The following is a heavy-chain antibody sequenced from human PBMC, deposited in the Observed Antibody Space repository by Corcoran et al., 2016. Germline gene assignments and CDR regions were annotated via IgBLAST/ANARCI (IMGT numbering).Heavy chain of an antibody. CDR3: ARVSVSYYDFWSGHNPFDY. J-gene: IGHJ4*02. CDR2: INSDGSST. V-gene: IGHV3-74*01. Sequence: EVQLVESGGGLVQPGGSLRLSCAASGFTFSSYWMHWVRQAPGKGLVWVSRINSDGSSTSYADSVKGRFTISRDNAKNTLYLQMNSLRAEDTAVYYCARVSVSYYDFWSGHNPFDYWGQGTLVTVSS. CDR1: GFTFSSYW. D-gene: IGHD3-3*01.